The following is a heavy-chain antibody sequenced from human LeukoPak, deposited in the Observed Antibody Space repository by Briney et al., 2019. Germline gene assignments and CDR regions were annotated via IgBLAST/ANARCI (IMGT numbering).Heavy chain of an antibody. V-gene: IGHV3-23*01. CDR3: AKDPRIAVAGEPLDY. J-gene: IGHJ4*02. Sequence: HPGGSLRLSCAASGFTFSSYAMSWVRQAAGKGLEWVSAISGSGGSTYYADSVKGRFTISRDNSKNTLYLQMNSLRAEDTAVYYCAKDPRIAVAGEPLDYWGQGTLVTVSS. D-gene: IGHD6-19*01. CDR2: ISGSGGST. CDR1: GFTFSSYA.